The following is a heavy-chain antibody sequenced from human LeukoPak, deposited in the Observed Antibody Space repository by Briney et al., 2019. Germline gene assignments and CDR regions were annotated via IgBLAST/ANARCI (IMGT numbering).Heavy chain of an antibody. D-gene: IGHD6-19*01. CDR2: ISSSGSTI. J-gene: IGHJ4*02. V-gene: IGHV3-48*03. Sequence: GGSLRLSCAASGFTFSSYEMNWVRQAPGKGLEWVSYISSSGSTIYYADSVKGRFTISRDNSKNTLYLQMNSLRAEDTAVYYCARHQYTSGWYWGFDYWGQGTLVTVSS. CDR1: GFTFSSYE. CDR3: ARHQYTSGWYWGFDY.